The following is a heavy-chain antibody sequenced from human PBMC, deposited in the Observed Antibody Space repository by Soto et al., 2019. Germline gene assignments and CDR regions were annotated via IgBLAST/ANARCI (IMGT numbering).Heavy chain of an antibody. Sequence: GESLKISCQGSGYSFTSYWIGWVRQMPGKGLEWMGIIYPGDSDTRYSPSFQGQVTISADKSISTAYLQWSSLKASDTAMYYCARPLEVAATTWDAFDIWGQGTMVTVSS. CDR3: ARPLEVAATTWDAFDI. CDR1: GYSFTSYW. CDR2: IYPGDSDT. D-gene: IGHD2-15*01. V-gene: IGHV5-51*01. J-gene: IGHJ3*02.